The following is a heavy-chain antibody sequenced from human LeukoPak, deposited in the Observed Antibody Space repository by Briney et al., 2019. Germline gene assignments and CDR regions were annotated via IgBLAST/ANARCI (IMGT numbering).Heavy chain of an antibody. CDR2: INHSGST. CDR1: GGSFSGYY. CDR3: ARGLRGGWYETSYYYYGMDV. D-gene: IGHD6-19*01. Sequence: SETLSLTCAVYGGSFSGYYWSWIRQPPGEGLEWIGEINHSGSTNYNPSLKSRVTISVDTSKNQFSLKLSSVTAADTAVYYCARGLRGGWYETSYYYYGMDVWGQGTTVTVSS. J-gene: IGHJ6*02. V-gene: IGHV4-34*01.